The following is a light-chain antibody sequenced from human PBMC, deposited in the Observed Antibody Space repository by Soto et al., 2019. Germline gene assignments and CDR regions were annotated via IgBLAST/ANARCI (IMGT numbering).Light chain of an antibody. J-gene: IGLJ1*01. CDR3: CSYEGTFYV. Sequence: QSVLTQPRSVSGSPGQSVTISCTGTSSDFGGYNYVSWYQHHPGKAPKLMIYDVSERPSGVPDRFSGSKSGNTASLTISGLQAEDEADYYCCSYEGTFYVLGNGTKVT. CDR1: SSDFGGYNY. CDR2: DVS. V-gene: IGLV2-11*01.